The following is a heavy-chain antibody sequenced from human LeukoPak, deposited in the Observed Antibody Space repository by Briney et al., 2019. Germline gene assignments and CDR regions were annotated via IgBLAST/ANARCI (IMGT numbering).Heavy chain of an antibody. CDR2: INHSGST. Sequence: TPSETLSLTCAVYGGSFSGYYWSWIRQPPGKGLEWIGEINHSGSTNYNPSLKSRVTISVDTSKNQFSLKLSSVTAADTAVYYCARLGALDAFDIWGQGTMVTVSS. CDR3: ARLGALDAFDI. J-gene: IGHJ3*02. CDR1: GGSFSGYY. D-gene: IGHD6-6*01. V-gene: IGHV4-34*01.